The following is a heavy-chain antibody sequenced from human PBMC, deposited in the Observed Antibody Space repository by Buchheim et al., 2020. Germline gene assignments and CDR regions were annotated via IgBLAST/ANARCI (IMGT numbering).Heavy chain of an antibody. CDR3: AKDFQDRMDV. Sequence: QGQLVQSGSELKTPGASVKVSCKASGYRFTESALNWIRQAPGQGLEWMGYINTYTGDPTYAQGFTGRFVFSLAPSVNTAYLQINNLRVEDTSVYYCAKDFQDRMDVWGQGTT. D-gene: IGHD3-22*01. J-gene: IGHJ6*02. CDR1: GYRFTESA. V-gene: IGHV7-4-1*02. CDR2: INTYTGDP.